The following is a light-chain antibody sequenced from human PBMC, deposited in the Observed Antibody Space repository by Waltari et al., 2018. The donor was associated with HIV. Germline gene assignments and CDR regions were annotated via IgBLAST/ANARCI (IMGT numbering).Light chain of an antibody. V-gene: IGLV2-11*01. CDR1: NNDVGFSDY. CDR3: CAYAGSYSVV. J-gene: IGLJ2*01. CDR2: DVS. Sequence: QSALTQPRSMSGSPGQSVTISCTGTNNDVGFSDYVSWFQQHPGKVPKLIISDVSKRPPGVPDRFSGSNSDNTASLTISGLQPEDEAHYYCCAYAGSYSVVFGGGTKLTVL.